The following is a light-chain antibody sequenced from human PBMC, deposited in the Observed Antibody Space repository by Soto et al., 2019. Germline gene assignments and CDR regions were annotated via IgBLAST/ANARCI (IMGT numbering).Light chain of an antibody. CDR1: QNVGSW. V-gene: IGKV1-5*01. Sequence: DIEMTQSPSTLSASVGDRVTVSCRASQNVGSWLAWYQQKPGKAPSLLIYNASTIANGIPARFSGSGSGTEFTLTISSLQPEDLAAYYCQQYSHCPPRTFGQGTKVEIK. CDR2: NAS. J-gene: IGKJ1*01. CDR3: QQYSHCPPRT.